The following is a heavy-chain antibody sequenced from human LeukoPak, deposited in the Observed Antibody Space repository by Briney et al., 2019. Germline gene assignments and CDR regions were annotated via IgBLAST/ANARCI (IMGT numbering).Heavy chain of an antibody. CDR3: ARGVYIAAAQYGY. CDR2: IYYSGTT. J-gene: IGHJ4*02. Sequence: PSDTLSLTCTVSGGSISSYYWSWLRQPPGKGLEWIGYIYYSGTTNYNPSLKSRVTISVDTSKNQFSLKLSSVTAADTAVYYCARGVYIAAAQYGYWGQGTLVTVSS. CDR1: GGSISSYY. D-gene: IGHD6-13*01. V-gene: IGHV4-59*07.